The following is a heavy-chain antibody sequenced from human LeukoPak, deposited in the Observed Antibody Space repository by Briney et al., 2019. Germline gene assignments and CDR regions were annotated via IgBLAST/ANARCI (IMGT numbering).Heavy chain of an antibody. D-gene: IGHD6-19*01. CDR3: ASPMYISGWPLDY. Sequence: PSETLSLTCTVSGGSITSSSYYWAWIRQPPGKGLEWIGSIYYSGSTYYNPSLKSRVTISVDTSKNQFSLKLSSVTAADTAVYYCASPMYISGWPLDYWGQGTLVTVSS. J-gene: IGHJ4*02. CDR2: IYYSGST. V-gene: IGHV4-39*01. CDR1: GGSITSSSYY.